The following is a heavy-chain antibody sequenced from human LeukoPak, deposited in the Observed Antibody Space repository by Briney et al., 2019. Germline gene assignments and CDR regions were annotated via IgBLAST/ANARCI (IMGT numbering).Heavy chain of an antibody. CDR2: INHSGST. Sequence: PSETLSLTCTVSGGSISSSPYYWSWIRQPPGKGLEWIGEINHSGSTNYNPSLKSRVTISVDTSKNQFSLKLSSVTAADTAVYYCARDRISRYWGQGTLVTVSS. CDR3: ARDRISRY. V-gene: IGHV4-39*07. CDR1: GGSISSSPYY. J-gene: IGHJ4*02. D-gene: IGHD2/OR15-2a*01.